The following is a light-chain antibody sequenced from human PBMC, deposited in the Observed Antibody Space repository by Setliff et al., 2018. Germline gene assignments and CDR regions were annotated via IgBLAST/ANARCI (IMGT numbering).Light chain of an antibody. V-gene: IGLV2-14*03. CDR3: SSYTSTRTVI. Sequence: SALTQPASVSGSPGQSITISCTGTSSDVGAYNYVSWYQRHPGEAPKLLLYDASNRPSGISNRFSGSKSGSTASLTITGLQAEDEADYFCSSYTSTRTVIFGGGTKGTVL. J-gene: IGLJ2*01. CDR2: DAS. CDR1: SSDVGAYNY.